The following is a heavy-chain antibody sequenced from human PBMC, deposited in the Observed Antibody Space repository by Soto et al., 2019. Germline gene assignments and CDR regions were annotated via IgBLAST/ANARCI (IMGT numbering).Heavy chain of an antibody. CDR3: ARTARRFDY. D-gene: IGHD6-6*01. J-gene: IGHJ4*02. CDR1: GASVSGDY. CDR2: ISNNGDT. Sequence: SETLSLTCTVSGASVSGDYWSWIRQPPGKGLECIGYISNNGDTNYSPSLKSRVTMSLDTSRNQFSLKLTSVTAADTAVYYCARTARRFDYWGQGTLVTVSS. V-gene: IGHV4-59*02.